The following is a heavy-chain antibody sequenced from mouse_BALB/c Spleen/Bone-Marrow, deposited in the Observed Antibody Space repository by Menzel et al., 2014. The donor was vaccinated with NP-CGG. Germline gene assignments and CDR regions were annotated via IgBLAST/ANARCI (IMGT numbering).Heavy chain of an antibody. J-gene: IGHJ3*01. CDR3: ARPRFAY. CDR1: GYTFSSYW. CDR2: ILPGRGST. V-gene: IGHV1-9*01. Sequence: QVQLQQSGAELMKPGASVKISCKATGYTFSSYWIEWVKQRPGHGLEWIGEILPGRGSTNYNEKFKGKATFTSDTSSNTAYMQLSSLTSEDSAVYYCARPRFAYWGQGTLVTVSA.